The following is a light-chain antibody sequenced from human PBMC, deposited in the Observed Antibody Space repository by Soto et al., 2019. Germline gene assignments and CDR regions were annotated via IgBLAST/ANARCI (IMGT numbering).Light chain of an antibody. CDR1: QSLSSW. CDR2: KTS. CDR3: QKYIFYPWR. V-gene: IGKV1-5*03. J-gene: IGKJ1*01. Sequence: DIQMTQSPSTLSASVGDRVTITCRASQSLSSWLAWYQQKPGKAPKLLIYKTSSLESGVPSRFSGSGSGTDLTLTTSRLQPNVFATYYRQKYIFYPWRFGQGTKGETK.